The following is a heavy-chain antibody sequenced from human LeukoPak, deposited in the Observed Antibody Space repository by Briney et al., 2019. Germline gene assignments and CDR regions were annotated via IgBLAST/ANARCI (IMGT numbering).Heavy chain of an antibody. CDR2: ISGSGGST. CDR3: AKVDRSTFSRRGSGYRPIDY. V-gene: IGHV3-23*01. J-gene: IGHJ4*02. CDR1: GFTFSSYA. D-gene: IGHD3-22*01. Sequence: GGSLRLSCAASGFTFSSYAMSWVRQAPGKGLEWVSAISGSGGSTYYADSVKGRFTISRDNSKNTLYLQMNSLRAEDTAVYYCAKVDRSTFSRRGSGYRPIDYWGQGTLVTVSS.